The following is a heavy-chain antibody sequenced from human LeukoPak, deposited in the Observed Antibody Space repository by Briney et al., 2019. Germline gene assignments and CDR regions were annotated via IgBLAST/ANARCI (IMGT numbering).Heavy chain of an antibody. V-gene: IGHV4-34*01. CDR2: INHSGST. CDR1: GGSFSGYY. J-gene: IGHJ3*02. Sequence: PSETLSLTCAVYGGSFSGYYWSWIRQPPGKGLEWIGEINHSGSTNYNPSLKSRVTISVDTSKNQFSLKLSSVTAADTAVYYCARDHVLRYFDWLLPRGASDIWGQGTMVTVSS. CDR3: ARDHVLRYFDWLLPRGASDI. D-gene: IGHD3-9*01.